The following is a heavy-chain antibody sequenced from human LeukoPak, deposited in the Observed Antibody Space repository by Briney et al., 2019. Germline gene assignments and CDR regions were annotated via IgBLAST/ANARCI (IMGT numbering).Heavy chain of an antibody. J-gene: IGHJ4*02. CDR1: GYTFITYY. D-gene: IGHD5-18*01. Sequence: ASVQVSCKASGYTFITYYINWVRQAPAQPLEWMGWISPYDGSTNLAQNLQGRVTMTTDTITSTAFMELRSLRFEATALYYCARDRAPSYTYGLGHWGQGALVTVSS. CDR2: ISPYDGST. CDR3: ARDRAPSYTYGLGH. V-gene: IGHV1-18*01.